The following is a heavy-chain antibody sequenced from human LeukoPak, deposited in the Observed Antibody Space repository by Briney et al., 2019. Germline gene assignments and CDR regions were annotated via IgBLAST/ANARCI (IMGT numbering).Heavy chain of an antibody. D-gene: IGHD3-22*01. V-gene: IGHV4-61*01. CDR1: GGSVSSGSYY. CDR2: IYYSGST. Sequence: SETLSLTCTVSGGSVSSGSYYWSWIRQPPGKGLEWIGYIYYSGSTNYSPSLKSRVTISVDTSKNQFSLKLSSVTAADTAVYYCARGYYYDSNAYPPRYWGQGTLVTVSS. CDR3: ARGYYYDSNAYPPRY. J-gene: IGHJ4*02.